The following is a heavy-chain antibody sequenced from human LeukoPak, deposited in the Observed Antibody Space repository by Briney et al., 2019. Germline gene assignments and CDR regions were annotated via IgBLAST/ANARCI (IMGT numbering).Heavy chain of an antibody. Sequence: SETLSLTCTVSGGSISSYYWSWIRQPPGKGLEWIGEINHSGSTNYNPSLKSRVTISVDTSKNQFSLKLSSVTAADTAVYYCARVVVVPAAVGFDPWGQGTLVTVSS. D-gene: IGHD2-2*01. CDR1: GGSISSYY. CDR3: ARVVVVPAAVGFDP. V-gene: IGHV4-34*01. J-gene: IGHJ5*02. CDR2: INHSGST.